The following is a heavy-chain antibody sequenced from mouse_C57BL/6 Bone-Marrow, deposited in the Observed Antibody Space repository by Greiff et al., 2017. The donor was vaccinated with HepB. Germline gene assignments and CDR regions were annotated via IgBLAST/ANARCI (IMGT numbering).Heavy chain of an antibody. Sequence: DVQRVESGAELVKPGASVKLSCTASGFNIKDYYMHWVKQRTEQGLEWIGRIDPEDGETKYAPKFQGKATITADTSSNTAYLQLSSLTSEDTAVYYCARSPIYYYGSSYWYFDVWGTGTTVTVSS. CDR1: GFNIKDYY. CDR2: IDPEDGET. J-gene: IGHJ1*03. V-gene: IGHV14-2*01. D-gene: IGHD1-1*01. CDR3: ARSPIYYYGSSYWYFDV.